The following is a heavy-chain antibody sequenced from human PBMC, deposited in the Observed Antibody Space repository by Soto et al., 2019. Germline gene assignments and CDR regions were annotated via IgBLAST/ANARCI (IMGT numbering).Heavy chain of an antibody. CDR2: IYWDDDE. CDR3: AHRPRGYSYHFDY. D-gene: IGHD5-18*01. CDR1: GFSLTTRGVG. J-gene: IGHJ4*02. V-gene: IGHV2-5*02. Sequence: QITLKESGPTLVKPTQTLTLTCTFSGFSLTTRGVGVGWIRQPPGKALEWLALIYWDDDEGYSPSLKSRLTITKDHSKHQVVLTMIHMDPVDTATYYCAHRPRGYSYHFDYWGQGTLVTVSS.